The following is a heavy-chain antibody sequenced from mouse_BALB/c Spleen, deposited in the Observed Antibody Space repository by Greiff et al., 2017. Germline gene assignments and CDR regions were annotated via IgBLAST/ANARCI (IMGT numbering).Heavy chain of an antibody. CDR2: IDPANGNT. D-gene: IGHD2-4*01. V-gene: IGHV14-3*02. CDR1: GFNIKDTY. CDR3: DFYYDYDEGYFDV. J-gene: IGHJ1*01. Sequence: EVQLQESGAELVKPGASVKLSCTASGFNIKDTYMHWVKQRPEQGLEWIGRIDPANGNTKYDPKFQGKATITADTSSNTAYLQLSSLTSEDTAVYYCDFYYDYDEGYFDVWGAGTTVTVSS.